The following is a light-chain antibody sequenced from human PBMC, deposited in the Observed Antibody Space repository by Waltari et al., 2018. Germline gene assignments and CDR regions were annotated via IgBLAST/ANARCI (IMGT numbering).Light chain of an antibody. CDR2: GAS. CDR3: QHCFTFPVT. CDR1: QSVSRA. Sequence: VLTQSPATLSWWLGGRATLSCRASQSVSRALAWYQHKPGQAPRLLIYGASTRATGVPYRFSGSGSGTDFTLTISRLEPDDFAAYYCQHCFTFPVTFGQGTKVEI. J-gene: IGKJ1*01. V-gene: IGKV3-20*01.